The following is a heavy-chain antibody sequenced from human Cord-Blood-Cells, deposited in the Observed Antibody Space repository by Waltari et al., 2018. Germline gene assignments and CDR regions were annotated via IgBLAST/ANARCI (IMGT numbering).Heavy chain of an antibody. CDR1: GFTFSSYC. Sequence: EVQLVESGGGLVQPGGSLRLSCAASGFTFSSYCMRWVRPAPGKGLEWVCNIKQDGSEKYYVDSVKGRFTISRDNAKNSLYLQMNSLRAEDTAVYYCARVCGGDCYDAFDIWGQGTMVTVSS. J-gene: IGHJ3*02. CDR3: ARVCGGDCYDAFDI. CDR2: IKQDGSEK. V-gene: IGHV3-7*01. D-gene: IGHD2-21*02.